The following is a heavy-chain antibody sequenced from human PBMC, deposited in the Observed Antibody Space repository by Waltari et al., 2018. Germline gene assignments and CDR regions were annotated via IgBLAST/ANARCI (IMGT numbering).Heavy chain of an antibody. V-gene: IGHV4-39*01. CDR2: IPYARTT. Sequence: QLPLQESGPGPVKPSGPLSLTCSACGGSIDTPKHYWSWIRQPPGQALEWIGTIPYARTTYTNPSLRSRLTMSRDTSKNQLSLTLGSTTAADTAVYYCATYIGASVGTAAFDVWGQGTMVTVSS. CDR1: GGSIDTPKHY. D-gene: IGHD5-12*01. J-gene: IGHJ3*01. CDR3: ATYIGASVGTAAFDV.